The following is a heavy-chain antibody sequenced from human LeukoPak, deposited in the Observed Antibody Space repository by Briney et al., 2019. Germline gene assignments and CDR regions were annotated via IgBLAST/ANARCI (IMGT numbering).Heavy chain of an antibody. J-gene: IGHJ5*02. V-gene: IGHV3-20*04. CDR3: ARASFGIAAAGIEGDKWFDP. Sequence: PGGSLRLSCAASGFTFSDYYMSWIRQAPGKGLEWVSGINWNGGSTGYADSVKGRFTISRDNAKNSLYLQMNSLRAEDTALYYCARASFGIAAAGIEGDKWFDPWGQGTLVTVSS. CDR1: GFTFSDYY. CDR2: INWNGGST. D-gene: IGHD6-13*01.